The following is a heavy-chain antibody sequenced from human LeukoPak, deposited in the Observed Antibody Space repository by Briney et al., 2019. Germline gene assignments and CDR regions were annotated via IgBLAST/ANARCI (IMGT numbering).Heavy chain of an antibody. CDR2: IYYSGST. CDR3: ARGYSSGWYRFDY. J-gene: IGHJ4*02. Sequence: SETLSLTCTVSGGSISSSSYYWGWIRQPPGKGLEWIGSIYYSGSTYYNPSLKSRVTISVDTSKNQFSLKLSSVTAADTAVYYCARGYSSGWYRFDYWGQGTLVTVSS. D-gene: IGHD6-19*01. V-gene: IGHV4-39*07. CDR1: GGSISSSSYY.